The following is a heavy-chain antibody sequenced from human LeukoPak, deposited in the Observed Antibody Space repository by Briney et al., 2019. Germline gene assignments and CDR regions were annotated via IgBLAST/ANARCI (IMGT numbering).Heavy chain of an antibody. CDR2: ISGSGGGT. Sequence: GGSLRLPCVVSGITLSNYAMSWVRQAPGKGLEWVSGISGSGGGTNYADSVKGRFTISRDNAKNTLYLQMNSLRAEDTAVYFRARRGIVIRAVILIGFHTEAYYFDYWGQGTLVTVSS. D-gene: IGHD3-10*01. CDR1: GITLSNYA. CDR3: ARRGIVIRAVILIGFHTEAYYFDY. J-gene: IGHJ4*02. V-gene: IGHV3-23*01.